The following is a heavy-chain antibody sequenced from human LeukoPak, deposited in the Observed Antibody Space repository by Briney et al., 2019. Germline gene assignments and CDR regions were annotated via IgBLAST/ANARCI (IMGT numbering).Heavy chain of an antibody. CDR3: ASLVGATYFDY. V-gene: IGHV1-69*04. CDR1: GGTFSSYA. D-gene: IGHD1-26*01. J-gene: IGHJ4*02. Sequence: ASVKVSCKASGGTFSSYAISWVRQAPGQGLEWMGRIIPILGIANYAQEFQGRVTITADKSTSTAYMELSSLRSEDTAVYYCASLVGATYFDYWGQGTLVTVSS. CDR2: IIPILGIA.